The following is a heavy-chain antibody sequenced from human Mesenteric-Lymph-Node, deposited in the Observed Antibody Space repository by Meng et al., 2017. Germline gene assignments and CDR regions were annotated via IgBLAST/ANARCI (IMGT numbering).Heavy chain of an antibody. V-gene: IGHV1-2*06. CDR1: GYIFTGYY. CDR3: ARDPEFAY. CDR2: INPNTGNT. Sequence: QVQLVQSGAEVTTPGAPVKVSCKASGYIFTGYYMHWVRQAPGQGLEWMGRINPNTGNTGYAQKFQGRVTMTSDTSMSTAYMELSALSSEDTAVYYCARDPEFAYWGQGTLVTVSS. D-gene: IGHD3-10*01. J-gene: IGHJ4*02.